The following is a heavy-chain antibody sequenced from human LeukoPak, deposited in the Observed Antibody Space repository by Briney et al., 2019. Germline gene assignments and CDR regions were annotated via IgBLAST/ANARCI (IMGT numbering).Heavy chain of an antibody. CDR2: ITTGGDT. CDR3: TPHLWGGTYPYYLAY. J-gene: IGHJ4*02. V-gene: IGHV3-23*01. CDR1: GFTFRSYA. D-gene: IGHD1-26*01. Sequence: GGSLRLSCEASGFTFRSYAMSWARQAPGEGLEWVSVITTGGDTYYADSVKGRFTISRDNSKNTLYLQLNSLRADDTAVYYCTPHLWGGTYPYYLAYWGQGTLVTVSS.